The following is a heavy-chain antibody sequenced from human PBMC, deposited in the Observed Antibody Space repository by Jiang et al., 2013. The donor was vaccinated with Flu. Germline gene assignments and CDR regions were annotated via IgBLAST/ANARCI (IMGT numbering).Heavy chain of an antibody. D-gene: IGHD2-21*01. CDR2: IIPIFGTA. J-gene: IGHJ4*02. V-gene: IGHV1-69*01. CDR3: ARESTPHINSFFDY. Sequence: AEVKKPGSSVKVSCKASGGTFSSYAISWVRQAPGQGLEWMGGIIPIFGTANYAQKFQGRVTITADESTSTAYMELSSLRSEDTAVYYCARESTPHINSFFDYWGQGTLVTVSS. CDR1: GGTFSSYA.